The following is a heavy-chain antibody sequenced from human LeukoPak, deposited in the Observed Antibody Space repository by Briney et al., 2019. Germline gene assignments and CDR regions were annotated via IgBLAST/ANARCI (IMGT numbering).Heavy chain of an antibody. Sequence: QPGGSLRLSCAASGFTFSSYGMHWVRQAPGKGLEWVSLISGSGGNTYYADSVKGRFTISRDNSKNTLYLQMNSLRAEDTAIFYCAKEPRHCGGDCFSLLDYWGQGTLVTVFS. D-gene: IGHD2-21*02. J-gene: IGHJ4*02. CDR2: ISGSGGNT. CDR3: AKEPRHCGGDCFSLLDY. CDR1: GFTFSSYG. V-gene: IGHV3-23*01.